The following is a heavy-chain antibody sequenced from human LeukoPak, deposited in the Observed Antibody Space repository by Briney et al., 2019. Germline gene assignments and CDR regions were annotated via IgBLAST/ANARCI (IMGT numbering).Heavy chain of an antibody. V-gene: IGHV4-39*07. CDR1: GGSISSSSYY. Sequence: SETLSLTCTVSGGSISSSSYYWGWIRQPPGKGLEWIGSIYYSGSTNYNPSLKSRVTISVDTSKNQFSLKLSSVTAADTAVYYCARAPGGARAYYDFWSGHAFDIWGQGTMVTVSS. CDR2: IYYSGST. D-gene: IGHD3-3*01. CDR3: ARAPGGARAYYDFWSGHAFDI. J-gene: IGHJ3*02.